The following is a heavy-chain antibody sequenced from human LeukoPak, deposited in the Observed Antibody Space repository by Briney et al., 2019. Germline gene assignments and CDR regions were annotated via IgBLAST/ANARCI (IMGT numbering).Heavy chain of an antibody. CDR2: INHSGSTS. V-gene: IGHV4-34*01. Sequence: SETLSLTCAVYGGSFSGYYWSWIRQPPGKGLEWIGEINHSGSTSNHNPSLKSRVTMSVDTSKNQFSLKLSSVTAADTAVYYCARKSGYARDYWGQGNLVTVSS. J-gene: IGHJ4*02. CDR3: ARKSGYARDY. CDR1: GGSFSGYY. D-gene: IGHD5-12*01.